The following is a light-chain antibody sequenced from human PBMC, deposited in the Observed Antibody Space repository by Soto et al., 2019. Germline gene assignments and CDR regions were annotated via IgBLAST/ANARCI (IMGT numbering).Light chain of an antibody. CDR1: QSVSSNY. V-gene: IGKV3-20*01. J-gene: IGKJ5*01. CDR2: GAS. CDR3: QQYSSSIT. Sequence: EIVLTQSPGTLSLSPGERATLSCRASQSVSSNYLAWYQQKPGQAPRLLIYGASSRATGIPDRFSGSASGTDFTLTISRLEPEDFAVYYCQQYSSSITFGQGTRLEI.